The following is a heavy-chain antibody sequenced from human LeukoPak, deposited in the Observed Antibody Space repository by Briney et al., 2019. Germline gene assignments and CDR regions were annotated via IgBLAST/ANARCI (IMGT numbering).Heavy chain of an antibody. CDR2: IIPIFGTA. Sequence: RASVKVSCKASGGTFSSYAISWVRQAPGQGLEWMGGIIPIFGTANYAQKLQGRVTMTTDTSTSTAYMELRSLRSDDTAVYYCARDLSPTVTGDYWGQGTLVTVPS. CDR3: ARDLSPTVTGDY. J-gene: IGHJ4*02. D-gene: IGHD4-17*01. CDR1: GGTFSSYA. V-gene: IGHV1-69*05.